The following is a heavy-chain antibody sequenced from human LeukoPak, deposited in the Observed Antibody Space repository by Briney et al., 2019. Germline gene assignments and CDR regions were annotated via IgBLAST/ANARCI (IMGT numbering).Heavy chain of an antibody. D-gene: IGHD3-3*01. J-gene: IGHJ3*02. CDR2: INPSGGST. CDR3: ARDLPSHYDFWSGRDAFDI. V-gene: IGHV1-46*01. CDR1: GYTFTSYY. Sequence: ASVKVSCKASGYTFTSYYMHWVRQAPGQGLEWMGIINPSGGSTSYAQKFQGRVTMTRDMSTSTVYMELSSLRSEDTAVYYCARDLPSHYDFWSGRDAFDIWGQGTMVTVSS.